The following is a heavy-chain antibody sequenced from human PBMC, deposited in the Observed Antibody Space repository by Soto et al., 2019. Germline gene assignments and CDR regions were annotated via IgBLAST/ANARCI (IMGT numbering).Heavy chain of an antibody. CDR3: ARGPGGTFDI. J-gene: IGHJ3*02. CDR2: IIPMLGTT. D-gene: IGHD1-26*01. Sequence: GASVKVSCKASRGTFKSYSITWVRQAPGQGLEWMGHIIPMLGTTSYAEKFQGRVTITADEPTSTAYMELLSLRSEDTAVFYCARGPGGTFDIWGQGTMVTLSS. CDR1: RGTFKSYS. V-gene: IGHV1-69*11.